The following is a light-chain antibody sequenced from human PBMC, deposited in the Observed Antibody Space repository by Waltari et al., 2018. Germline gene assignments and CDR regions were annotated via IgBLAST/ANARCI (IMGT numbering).Light chain of an antibody. CDR1: QSVGRA. J-gene: IGKJ1*01. CDR2: GAS. Sequence: EIVLTQSPGTLSLSLGERATVSCRASQSVGRALAWYQQKPGQAPRLRIYGASTRATGIPDRFSGSGSGTDFSLTISRLEPDDFAVYYCQHYLRLPVTFGQGTTVEI. V-gene: IGKV3-20*01. CDR3: QHYLRLPVT.